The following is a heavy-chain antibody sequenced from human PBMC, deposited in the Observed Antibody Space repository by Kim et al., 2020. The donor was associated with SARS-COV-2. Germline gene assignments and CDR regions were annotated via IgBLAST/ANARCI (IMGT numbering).Heavy chain of an antibody. CDR3: ARDLADGVRFLEGPYDY. J-gene: IGHJ4*02. Sequence: GGSLRLSCAASGFTFSSYGMHWVRQAPGKGLEWVAVIWYDGSNKYYADSVKGRFTISRDNSKNTLYLQMNSLRAEDTAVYYCARDLADGVRFLEGPYDYWGQGTLVTISS. CDR2: IWYDGSNK. D-gene: IGHD3-3*01. V-gene: IGHV3-33*01. CDR1: GFTFSSYG.